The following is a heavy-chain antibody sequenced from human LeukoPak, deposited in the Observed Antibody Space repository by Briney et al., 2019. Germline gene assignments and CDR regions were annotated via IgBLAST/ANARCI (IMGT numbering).Heavy chain of an antibody. CDR1: GYPFSSYD. CDR3: ARPRYGSSWSPPHQNWFDP. J-gene: IGHJ5*02. V-gene: IGHV1-8*03. Sequence: ASVKVSCKASGYPFSSYDINWVRQATGQGLEWMGWMSPNRLNTGYAQKFQDRLTLSVNLSISTAYMELSRLTSDDTAVYYCARPRYGSSWSPPHQNWFDPWGQGTLVTVSS. CDR2: MSPNRLNT. D-gene: IGHD6-13*01.